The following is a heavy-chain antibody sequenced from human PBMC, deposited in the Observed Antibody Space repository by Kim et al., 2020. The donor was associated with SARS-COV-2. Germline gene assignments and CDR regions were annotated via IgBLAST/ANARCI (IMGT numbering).Heavy chain of an antibody. D-gene: IGHD3-22*01. CDR1: GFTFDDYA. CDR3: AKAHYDSSGPNDY. V-gene: IGHV3-9*01. J-gene: IGHJ4*02. Sequence: GGSLRLSCAASGFTFDDYAMHWVRQAPGKGLEWVSGISWNSGSIGYADSVKGRFTISRDNAKNSLYLQMNSLRAEDTALYYCAKAHYDSSGPNDYWGQGTLVTVSS. CDR2: ISWNSGSI.